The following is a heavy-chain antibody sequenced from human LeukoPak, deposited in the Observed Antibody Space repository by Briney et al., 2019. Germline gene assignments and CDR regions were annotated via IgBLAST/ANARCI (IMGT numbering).Heavy chain of an antibody. Sequence: SVTVSCKASGGTFSSYAISWVRQAPGQGLEWMGGIIPIFGTANYAQKFQGRVTITADESTSTAYMELSSLRSEDTAVYYCARAGASYYYDSSGYYFPYWGQGTLVTVSS. J-gene: IGHJ4*02. CDR2: IIPIFGTA. CDR1: GGTFSSYA. CDR3: ARAGASYYYDSSGYYFPY. V-gene: IGHV1-69*13. D-gene: IGHD3-22*01.